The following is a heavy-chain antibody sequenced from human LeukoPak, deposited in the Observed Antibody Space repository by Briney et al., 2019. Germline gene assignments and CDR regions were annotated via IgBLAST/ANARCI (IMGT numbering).Heavy chain of an antibody. CDR1: GFNFSSYW. Sequence: GGSLRLSCAASGFNFSSYWMNWVRQAPGKGLEWVANIKQDGGEKYYVDSVKDRFTISRDNAKNSLILQMNSLRAEDTALYYCAKAKGELRYFDWLLYFDYWGQGTLVTVSS. D-gene: IGHD3-9*01. V-gene: IGHV3-7*03. J-gene: IGHJ4*02. CDR3: AKAKGELRYFDWLLYFDY. CDR2: IKQDGGEK.